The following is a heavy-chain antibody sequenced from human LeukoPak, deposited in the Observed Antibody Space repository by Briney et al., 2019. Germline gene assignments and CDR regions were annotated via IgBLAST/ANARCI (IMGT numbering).Heavy chain of an antibody. V-gene: IGHV1-2*02. CDR2: INPKSGKT. Sequence: GASVKVSCKASGYTFTGYYMHWVRQAPGQGLEWMGWINPKSGKTNYAQKFQGRVTVTRDTSINTAYMDLSGLTSDDTAVYYCARDRPVTIVTTEWEYWGPRGLFTVSS. CDR3: ARDRPVTIVTTEWEY. D-gene: IGHD4-11*01. J-gene: IGHJ4*02. CDR1: GYTFTGYY.